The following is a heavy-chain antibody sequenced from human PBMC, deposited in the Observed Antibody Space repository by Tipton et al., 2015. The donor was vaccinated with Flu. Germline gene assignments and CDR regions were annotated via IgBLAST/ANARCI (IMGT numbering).Heavy chain of an antibody. CDR1: GYTFTGYY. CDR2: INPNSGGT. CDR3: ARGDIVVVPAAIGDYYYYYGMDV. D-gene: IGHD2-2*01. J-gene: IGHJ6*02. V-gene: IGHV1-2*06. Sequence: QVQLVQSGAEVKKPGASVKVSCKASGYTFTGYYMHWVRQAPGQGLEWMGRINPNSGGTNYAQKFQGRVTMTRDTSISTAYMELSRLRSDDTAVYYGARGDIVVVPAAIGDYYYYYGMDVWGQGTTVTVSS.